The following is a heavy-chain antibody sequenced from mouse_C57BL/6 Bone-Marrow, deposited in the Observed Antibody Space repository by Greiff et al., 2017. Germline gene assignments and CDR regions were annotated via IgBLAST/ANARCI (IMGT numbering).Heavy chain of an antibody. D-gene: IGHD2-5*01. V-gene: IGHV5-4*01. J-gene: IGHJ3*01. CDR2: ISDGGSYT. Sequence: EVQLQESGGGLVKPGGSLKLSCAASGFTFSSYAMSWVRQTPEKRLEWVATISDGGSYTYYPDNVKGRFTISRDNAKNNLYLQMSHLKSEDTAMYYCARDRNYPFAYWGQGTLVTGSA. CDR3: ARDRNYPFAY. CDR1: GFTFSSYA.